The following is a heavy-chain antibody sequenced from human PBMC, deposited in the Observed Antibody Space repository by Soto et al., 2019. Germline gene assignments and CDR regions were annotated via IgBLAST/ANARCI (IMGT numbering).Heavy chain of an antibody. CDR2: ISWNSGSI. D-gene: IGHD4-17*01. Sequence: EVQLVESGGGLVQPGRSLRLSCAASGFTFDDYAMHWVRQAPGKGLGWVSGISWNSGSIGNADSVKGRFTISRDNGKNSLYLQMNSLRAEDTALYYCAKENYGDYDHFDLWGRGTLVTVSS. J-gene: IGHJ2*01. V-gene: IGHV3-9*01. CDR3: AKENYGDYDHFDL. CDR1: GFTFDDYA.